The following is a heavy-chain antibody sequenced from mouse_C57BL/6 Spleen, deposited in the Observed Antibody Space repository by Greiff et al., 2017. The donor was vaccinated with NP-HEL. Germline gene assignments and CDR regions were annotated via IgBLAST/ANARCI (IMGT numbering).Heavy chain of an antibody. V-gene: IGHV1-81*01. CDR2: IYPRSGNT. J-gene: IGHJ2*01. CDR1: GYTFTSYG. D-gene: IGHD2-1*01. Sequence: QVHVKQSGAELARPGASVKLSCKASGYTFTSYGISWVKQRTGQGLEWIGEIYPRSGNTYYNEKFKGKATLTADKSSSTAYMELRSLTSEDSAVYFCARGHGNYFDDWGKGTTLTVSS. CDR3: ARGHGNYFDD.